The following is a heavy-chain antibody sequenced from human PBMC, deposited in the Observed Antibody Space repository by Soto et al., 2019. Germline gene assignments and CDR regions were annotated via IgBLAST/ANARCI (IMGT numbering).Heavy chain of an antibody. CDR1: GGSISSYY. Sequence: SETLSLTCTVSGGSISSYYWSWIRQPPGRGLEWIGYIYYSGSTNYNPSLKSRVTMSVDTSKNQFSLKLSSVTAADTAVYYCARGRGTAMVEYYFDYWGQGTLVTVSS. J-gene: IGHJ4*02. CDR3: ARGRGTAMVEYYFDY. V-gene: IGHV4-59*01. D-gene: IGHD5-18*01. CDR2: IYYSGST.